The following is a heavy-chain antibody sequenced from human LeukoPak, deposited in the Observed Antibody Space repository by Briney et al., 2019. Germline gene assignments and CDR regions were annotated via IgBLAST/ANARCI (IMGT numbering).Heavy chain of an antibody. D-gene: IGHD3-10*01. Sequence: ASVKVSCKASGYTFTGYYMHWVRQAPGQGLEWMGWINPNSGGTNYAQKFQGRVTMTRDTSISTAYMELSRLRSDDTAVYYCARGRGYGSGSYSLSYYYYMDVWGKGTTVTISS. J-gene: IGHJ6*03. V-gene: IGHV1-2*02. CDR1: GYTFTGYY. CDR3: ARGRGYGSGSYSLSYYYYMDV. CDR2: INPNSGGT.